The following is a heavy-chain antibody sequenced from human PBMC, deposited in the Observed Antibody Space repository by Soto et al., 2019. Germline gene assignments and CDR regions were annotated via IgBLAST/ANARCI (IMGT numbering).Heavy chain of an antibody. D-gene: IGHD3-22*01. J-gene: IGHJ4*02. CDR1: DGSISTSSYY. Sequence: PSETLSLTCTVSDGSISTSSYYWGWIRQPPGKGLEWIGTIFYTGRTYYNPSLESRVTLSVDTSKNQFSLHLTSVTAADTAVFFFTRHHPHHYDSSGYFDYWGQGTLVTVSS. CDR3: TRHHPHHYDSSGYFDY. V-gene: IGHV4-39*01. CDR2: IFYTGRT.